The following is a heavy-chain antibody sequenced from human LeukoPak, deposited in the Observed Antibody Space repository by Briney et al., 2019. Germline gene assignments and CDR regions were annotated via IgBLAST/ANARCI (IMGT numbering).Heavy chain of an antibody. Sequence: ASVKVSCKASGYTFTGYYMHWVRQAPGQGLEWMGWISAYNGNTNYAQKLQGRVTMTTDTSTSTAYMELRSLRSDDTAVYYCARDLEWELQGGYFDYWGQGTLVTVSS. D-gene: IGHD1-26*01. CDR1: GYTFTGYY. CDR3: ARDLEWELQGGYFDY. CDR2: ISAYNGNT. J-gene: IGHJ4*02. V-gene: IGHV1-18*04.